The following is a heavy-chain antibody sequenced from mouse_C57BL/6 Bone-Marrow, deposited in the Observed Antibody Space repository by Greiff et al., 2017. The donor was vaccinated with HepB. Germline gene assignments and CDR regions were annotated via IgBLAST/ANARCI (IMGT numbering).Heavy chain of an antibody. D-gene: IGHD3-3*01. CDR2: IYPRSGNT. CDR3: ARGLGDFDY. Sequence: VKLVESGAELARPGASVKLSCKASGYTFTSYGISWVKQRTGQGLEWIGEIYPRSGNTYYNEKFKGKTTLTADKSSSTAYMELRSLTSEDSAVYFCARGLGDFDYWGQGTTLTVSS. V-gene: IGHV1-81*01. J-gene: IGHJ2*01. CDR1: GYTFTSYG.